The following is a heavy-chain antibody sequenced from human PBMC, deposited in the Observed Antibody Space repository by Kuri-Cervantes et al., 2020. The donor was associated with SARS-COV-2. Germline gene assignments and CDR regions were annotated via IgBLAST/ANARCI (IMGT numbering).Heavy chain of an antibody. CDR1: GGSISSSSYY. J-gene: IGHJ4*02. CDR3: ASIAACPYFDY. V-gene: IGHV4-39*01. Sequence: GSLRLSCTVSGGSISSSSYYWGWIRQPPGKGLEWIGSIYYSGSTYYNPSLKSRVTISVDTSKNQFSLKLSSVTAADTAVYYCASIAACPYFDYWGQGTLVTVSS. D-gene: IGHD6-6*01. CDR2: IYYSGST.